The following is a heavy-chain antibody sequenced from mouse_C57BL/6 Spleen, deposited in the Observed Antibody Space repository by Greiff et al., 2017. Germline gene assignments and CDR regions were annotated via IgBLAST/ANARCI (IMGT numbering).Heavy chain of an antibody. D-gene: IGHD1-1*01. CDR1: GFTFSDYG. V-gene: IGHV5-17*01. Sequence: EVQLVESGGGLVKPGGSLKLSCAASGFTFSDYGMHWVRQAPEKGLEWVAYISSGSSTIYYADTVKGRFTISRDNAKNTLFLQIPSLRSEDTAMYYCARPCYYVSFADWGQGALVTVAA. CDR3: ARPCYYVSFAD. J-gene: IGHJ3*01. CDR2: ISSGSSTI.